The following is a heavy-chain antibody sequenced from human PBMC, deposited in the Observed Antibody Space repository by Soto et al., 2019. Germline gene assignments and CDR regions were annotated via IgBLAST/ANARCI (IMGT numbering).Heavy chain of an antibody. D-gene: IGHD1-26*01. CDR2: ISYDGDHK. V-gene: IGHV3-30-3*01. CDR3: TREMGDSENSHVGMDV. CDR1: GFNFADYA. Sequence: VESGGGVVQPGRALRLSCVVSGFNFADYAMHWVRQAPGKGLEWVAVISYDGDHKFYAESVKGRFTVSRDDLRNTLSLQMNSLKIEDTAVDYCTREMGDSENSHVGMDVWGQGTPVLVS. J-gene: IGHJ6*02.